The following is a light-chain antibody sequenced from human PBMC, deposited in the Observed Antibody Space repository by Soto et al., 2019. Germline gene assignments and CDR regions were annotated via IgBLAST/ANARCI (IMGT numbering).Light chain of an antibody. V-gene: IGKV3-15*01. Sequence: EIVMTQSPATLSVSPGERVTLSCRASESLSTYLAWYQQKPGQAPRLLIYGASSKATGIPARFSGSGSATAVTLTICSLQSEDFAVYYCQSYNDWPFTFGQGTKLEI. CDR3: QSYNDWPFT. CDR2: GAS. CDR1: ESLSTY. J-gene: IGKJ2*01.